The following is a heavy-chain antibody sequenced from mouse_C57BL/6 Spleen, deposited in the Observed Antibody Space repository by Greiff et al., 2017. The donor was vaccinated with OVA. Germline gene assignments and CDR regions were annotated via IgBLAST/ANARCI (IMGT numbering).Heavy chain of an antibody. J-gene: IGHJ1*03. V-gene: IGHV1-53*01. Sequence: QVQLKQPGTELVKPGASVKLSCKASGYTFTSYWMHWVKQRPGQGLEWIGNINPSNGGTNYNEKFKSKATLTVDKSSSTAYMQLSSLTSEDSAVYYCAREGGNYYGSSSYFDVWGTGTTVTVSS. CDR3: AREGGNYYGSSSYFDV. D-gene: IGHD1-1*01. CDR2: INPSNGGT. CDR1: GYTFTSYW.